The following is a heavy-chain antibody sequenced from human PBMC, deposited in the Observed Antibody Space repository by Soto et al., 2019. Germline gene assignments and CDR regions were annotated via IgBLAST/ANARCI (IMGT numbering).Heavy chain of an antibody. V-gene: IGHV1-18*01. CDR2: ISAYNGNT. J-gene: IGHJ4*02. Sequence: ASVKVSCKASGYTFTSYGISWVRQAPGQGLEWMGWISAYNGNTNYAQKLQGRVTMTTDTSTSTAYMELRSLRSDDTAVYYCARXGGPYYYDSSGYYSLVYWGQGTLVTVSS. CDR1: GYTFTSYG. CDR3: ARXGGPYYYDSSGYYSLVY. D-gene: IGHD3-22*01.